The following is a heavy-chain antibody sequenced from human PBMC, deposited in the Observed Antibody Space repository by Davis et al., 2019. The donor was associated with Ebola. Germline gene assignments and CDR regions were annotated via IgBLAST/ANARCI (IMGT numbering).Heavy chain of an antibody. V-gene: IGHV3-23*01. Sequence: PGGSLRLSCVASGFTFSNFAMSWVRQTPQKGLEWVSGISGSGASTYYAASVRGRFTISRDNSKNTVYLQMTSLRAEDTALYYCAKDRGYSIDLIANWFDPWGQGTLVTVSS. D-gene: IGHD5-18*01. J-gene: IGHJ5*02. CDR2: ISGSGAST. CDR1: GFTFSNFA. CDR3: AKDRGYSIDLIANWFDP.